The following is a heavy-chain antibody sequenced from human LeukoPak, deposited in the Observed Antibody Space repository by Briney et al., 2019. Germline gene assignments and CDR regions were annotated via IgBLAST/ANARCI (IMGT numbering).Heavy chain of an antibody. J-gene: IGHJ3*02. V-gene: IGHV3-11*04. CDR2: ISSSGSTI. D-gene: IGHD2-15*01. CDR1: GFTFSDYY. CDR3: ARDQGDTPWAFDM. Sequence: GGALRLSCAASGFTFSDYYMSWIRQAPGKGLEWVSYISSSGSTIYYADSVKGRFTISRDNAKNSLYLQMNSLRAEDTAVYYCARDQGDTPWAFDMWGQGTMVTVSS.